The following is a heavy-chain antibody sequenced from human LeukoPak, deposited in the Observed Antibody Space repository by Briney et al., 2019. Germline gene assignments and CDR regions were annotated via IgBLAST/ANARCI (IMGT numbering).Heavy chain of an antibody. V-gene: IGHV4-34*01. CDR1: GGSFSGYY. J-gene: IGHJ5*02. CDR3: ARVYSSGWYFDP. D-gene: IGHD6-19*01. CDR2: INHSGST. Sequence: SETLSLTCAVYGGSFSGYYWSWIRQPPGKGLEWIGEINHSGSTNYNPSLKSRVTISVDTSKNQFSLKLSSVTAADTAVYYCARVYSSGWYFDPWGQGTLVTVSS.